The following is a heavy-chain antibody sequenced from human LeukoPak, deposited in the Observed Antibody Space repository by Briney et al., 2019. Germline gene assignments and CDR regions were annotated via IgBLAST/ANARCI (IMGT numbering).Heavy chain of an antibody. D-gene: IGHD4-11*01. CDR2: IYYSGST. CDR1: GGSISSSSYY. Sequence: SETLSLTCTVSGGSISSSSYYWGWIRQPPGKGLEWIGSIYYSGSTYYNPSLKSRVNISVDTSKNQFSLKLSSVTAADTAVYYCASLVSNHFDYWGQGTLVTVSS. CDR3: ASLVSNHFDY. V-gene: IGHV4-39*07. J-gene: IGHJ4*02.